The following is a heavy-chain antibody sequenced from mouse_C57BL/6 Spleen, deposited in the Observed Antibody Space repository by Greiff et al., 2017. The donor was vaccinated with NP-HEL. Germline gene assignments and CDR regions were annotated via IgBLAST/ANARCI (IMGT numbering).Heavy chain of an antibody. D-gene: IGHD2-4*01. CDR1: GFTFSSYA. Sequence: EVHLVESGEGLVKPGGSLKLPCAASGFTFSSYAMSWVRQTPEKRLEWVAYISSGGDYIYYADTVKGRFTISRDNARNTLYLQMSSLKSEDTAMYYCTRAGGYDYDVRGAWFAYWGQGTLVTVSA. CDR3: TRAGGYDYDVRGAWFAY. J-gene: IGHJ3*01. V-gene: IGHV5-9-1*02. CDR2: ISSGGDYI.